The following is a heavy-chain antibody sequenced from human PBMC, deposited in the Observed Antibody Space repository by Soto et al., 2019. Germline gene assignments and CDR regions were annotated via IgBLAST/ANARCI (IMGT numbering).Heavy chain of an antibody. CDR3: AKVVSPLSIWFGESFFDY. D-gene: IGHD3-10*01. CDR1: GFTFSSYA. CDR2: ISGSGGST. Sequence: GGSLRLSCAASGFTFSSYAMSWVRQAPGKGLEWVSAISGSGGSTYYADSVKGRFTISRDNSKNTLYLQMNSLRAEDTAVYYCAKVVSPLSIWFGESFFDYWGQGTLVTVSS. V-gene: IGHV3-23*01. J-gene: IGHJ4*02.